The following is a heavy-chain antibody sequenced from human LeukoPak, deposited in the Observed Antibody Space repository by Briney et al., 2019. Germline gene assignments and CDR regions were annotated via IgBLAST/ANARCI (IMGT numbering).Heavy chain of an antibody. D-gene: IGHD6-13*01. J-gene: IGHJ4*02. CDR2: INHSGST. CDR3: ARGYRTGYSSSWYARGARYFDY. CDR1: GGSFSGYY. V-gene: IGHV4-34*01. Sequence: SETLSLACAVYGGSFSGYYWSWIRQPPGKGLEWIGEINHSGSTNYNPSLKSRVTISVDTSKNQFSLKLSSVTAADTAVYYCARGYRTGYSSSWYARGARYFDYWGQGTLVTVSS.